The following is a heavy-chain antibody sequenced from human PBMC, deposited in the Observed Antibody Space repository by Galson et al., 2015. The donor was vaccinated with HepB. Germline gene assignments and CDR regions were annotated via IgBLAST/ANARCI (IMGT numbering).Heavy chain of an antibody. CDR1: GFSFSAYG. CDR3: ARDDEVADPVSHGFDL. D-gene: IGHD5-12*01. J-gene: IGHJ3*01. CDR2: MSNSGTFI. Sequence: SLRLSCAASGFSFSAYGMHWVRQTPGKGLEWVAVMSNSGTFIRYADSMEGRFTISRDNSKNILYLQMNSLRAEDTAIYYCARDDEVADPVSHGFDLWGQGTTVAVPS. V-gene: IGHV3-33*01.